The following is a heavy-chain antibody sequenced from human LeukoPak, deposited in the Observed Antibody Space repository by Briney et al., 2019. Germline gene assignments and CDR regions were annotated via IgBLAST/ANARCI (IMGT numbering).Heavy chain of an antibody. CDR2: ISGSGGST. Sequence: PGGSLRLSCAASGFTFSSYAMSWVRQAPGKGLDCVSAISGSGGSTYYADSVKGRFTISRDNSKNTLYLQMNSLRAEDTAVYYCAKAPRISMVRGVTHWFDPWGQGTLFTVSS. V-gene: IGHV3-23*01. CDR1: GFTFSSYA. D-gene: IGHD3-10*01. CDR3: AKAPRISMVRGVTHWFDP. J-gene: IGHJ5*02.